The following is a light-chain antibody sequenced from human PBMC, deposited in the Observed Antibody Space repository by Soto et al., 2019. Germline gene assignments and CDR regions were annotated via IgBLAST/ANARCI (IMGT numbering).Light chain of an antibody. V-gene: IGLV3-21*02. Sequence: SYELTQPPAVSVAPGETARITWGRNNIGSDTVHWYQQKPGQAPVVVVYDDSERPSGTPERIPGSNSGDTATLTIRRVEAGDEADYYCLVWDSIGDNYVFGSGTKVTVL. CDR3: LVWDSIGDNYV. CDR1: NIGSDT. CDR2: DDS. J-gene: IGLJ1*01.